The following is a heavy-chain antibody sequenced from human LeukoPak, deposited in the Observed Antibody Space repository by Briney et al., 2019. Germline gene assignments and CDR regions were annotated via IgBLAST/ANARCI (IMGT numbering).Heavy chain of an antibody. Sequence: GGSLRLSCAATGFNFRKHWMSWVRQSIGKGLECVAKIQEDGNEMHYVDSVKGRFTISRDNARNSLYLQMNNLRVEDTAVYYCARDYTGGWNDYWGQGTLVTVSS. D-gene: IGHD7-27*01. CDR2: IQEDGNEM. V-gene: IGHV3-7*01. J-gene: IGHJ4*02. CDR3: ARDYTGGWNDY. CDR1: GFNFRKHW.